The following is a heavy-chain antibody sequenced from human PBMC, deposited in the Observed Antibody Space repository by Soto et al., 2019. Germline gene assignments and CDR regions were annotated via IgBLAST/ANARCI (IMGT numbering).Heavy chain of an antibody. CDR3: ARGPISDYYGSGSQYGMDV. CDR1: GGTFSSYA. Sequence: ASVKVSCKASGGTFSSYAISWVRQAPGQGLEWMGGIIPIFGTANYAQKFQGRVTITADESTSTAYMELSSLRSEDTAVYYCARGPISDYYGSGSQYGMDVWGQGTTVTVSS. J-gene: IGHJ6*02. CDR2: IIPIFGTA. V-gene: IGHV1-69*13. D-gene: IGHD3-10*01.